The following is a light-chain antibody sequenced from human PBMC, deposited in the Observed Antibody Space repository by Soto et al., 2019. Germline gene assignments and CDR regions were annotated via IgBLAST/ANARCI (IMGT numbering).Light chain of an antibody. CDR3: QQFNSYPAIT. V-gene: IGKV1-13*02. J-gene: IGKJ5*01. CDR1: QGISSA. Sequence: AIQLTQSPSSLSASVGDRVTITCRASQGISSALAWYQQKPGKAPKLLIYDASSLESGVPSRFSGSGSGTDFTLTISSLQPEDFASYYGQQFNSYPAITFGQGTRLEIK. CDR2: DAS.